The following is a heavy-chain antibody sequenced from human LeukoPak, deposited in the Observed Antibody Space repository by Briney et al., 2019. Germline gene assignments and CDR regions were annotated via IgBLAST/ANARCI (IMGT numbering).Heavy chain of an antibody. CDR3: ARGIAARAANYYYYYMDV. Sequence: SETLSLTCTVSGGSISSYYWSWIRQPAGKGLEWIGRIYISGSGSTNYNPSLKSRVTISVDTSKNQFSLKLSSVTAADTAVYYCARGIAARAANYYYYYMDVWGKGTTVTVSS. CDR1: GGSISSYY. V-gene: IGHV4-4*07. D-gene: IGHD6-6*01. CDR2: IYISGSGST. J-gene: IGHJ6*03.